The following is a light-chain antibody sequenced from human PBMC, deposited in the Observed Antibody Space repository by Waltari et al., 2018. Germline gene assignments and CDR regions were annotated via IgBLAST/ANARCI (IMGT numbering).Light chain of an antibody. CDR3: QHYLRLPVT. J-gene: IGKJ1*01. CDR2: GAS. V-gene: IGKV3-20*01. CDR1: ESVSRA. Sequence: SCRASESVSRALAWYQQKPGQAPRRFIYGASTRATGIPDRFSGSGSGTDFSLTISRLEPDDFAVYYCQHYLRLPVTFGQGTTVEI.